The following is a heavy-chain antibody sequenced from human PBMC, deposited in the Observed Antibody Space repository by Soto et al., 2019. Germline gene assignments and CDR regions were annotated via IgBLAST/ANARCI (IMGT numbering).Heavy chain of an antibody. J-gene: IGHJ4*02. V-gene: IGHV4-59*01. D-gene: IGHD3-3*01. CDR1: GGSISTYY. Sequence: SETLSLTCTVSGGSISTYYWSWIRQPPGKGLEWIGYIYYNGRTNYNPSLESRVTISLDTSKSQFSLKLSSVSAANTAVYYCARDGSGYDFWSGPYFFDYWGPGTLVTV. CDR3: ARDGSGYDFWSGPYFFDY. CDR2: IYYNGRT.